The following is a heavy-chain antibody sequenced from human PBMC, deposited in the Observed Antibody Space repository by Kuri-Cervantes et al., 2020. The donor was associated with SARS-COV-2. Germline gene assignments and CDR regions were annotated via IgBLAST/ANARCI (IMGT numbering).Heavy chain of an antibody. V-gene: IGHV3-74*01. CDR2: INSDGSST. CDR3: ARVKQWLERTAFDI. Sequence: GGSLRLSCAASGFTFSSYWMHCVRQAPGKGLVWVSRINSDGSSTSYADSVKGRFTISRDNAKNTLYLQMNSLRAEDTAVYYCARVKQWLERTAFDIWGQGTMVTVSS. CDR1: GFTFSSYW. D-gene: IGHD6-19*01. J-gene: IGHJ3*02.